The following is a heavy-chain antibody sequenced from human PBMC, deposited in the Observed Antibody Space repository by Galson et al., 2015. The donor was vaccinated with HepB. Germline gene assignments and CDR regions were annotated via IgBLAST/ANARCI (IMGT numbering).Heavy chain of an antibody. J-gene: IGHJ4*02. V-gene: IGHV3-23*01. CDR3: AKDLLPWYYDFWSGHPITALDFNY. CDR2: ISGSGGST. CDR1: GFTFSSYA. D-gene: IGHD3-3*01. Sequence: SLRLSCAASGFTFSSYAMSWVRQAPGKGLEWVSAISGSGGSTYYADSVKGRFTISRDNSKNTLYLQMNSLRAEDTAVYYCAKDLLPWYYDFWSGHPITALDFNYWGQGTLVTVSS.